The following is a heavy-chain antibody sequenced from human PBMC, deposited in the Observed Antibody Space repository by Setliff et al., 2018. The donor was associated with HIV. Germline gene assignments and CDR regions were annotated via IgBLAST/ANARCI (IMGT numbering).Heavy chain of an antibody. CDR1: GGSLSGFY. V-gene: IGHV4-34*01. CDR2: INHRGGV. D-gene: IGHD3-10*01. Sequence: SETLSLTCAVYGGSLSGFYWNGIRQSPGKGLEWIGEINHRGGVNYNPSFNSRLTMSVDTSKNQFSLKLTSVTAADTAVYYCASFFWECSDNLCHRSFQFWDQGALVTVSS. J-gene: IGHJ1*01. CDR3: ASFFWECSDNLCHRSFQF.